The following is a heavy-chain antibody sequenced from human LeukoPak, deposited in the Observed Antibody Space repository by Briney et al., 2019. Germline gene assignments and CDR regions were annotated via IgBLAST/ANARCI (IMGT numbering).Heavy chain of an antibody. D-gene: IGHD1-26*01. J-gene: IGHJ4*02. CDR3: ARDKFGGSYATDY. CDR1: GYTFTGYY. Sequence: ASVKVSCKASGYTFTGYYMHGVRQAPGQGLEWMGWINPNSGGTNYAQKFQGRVTMTRDKSISTAYMELSRLRSDDTAVYYCARDKFGGSYATDYWGQGTLVTVSS. V-gene: IGHV1-2*02. CDR2: INPNSGGT.